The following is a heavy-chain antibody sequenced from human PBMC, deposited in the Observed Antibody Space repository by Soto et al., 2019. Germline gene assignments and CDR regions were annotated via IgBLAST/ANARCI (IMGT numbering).Heavy chain of an antibody. CDR1: GFTFRSYW. Sequence: GSLRLSCVASGFTFRSYWMSWVRQTPGKGLEWVANIKQDGSEKYYVDSVKGRFTISRDNAKNSLYLQMNSLRAEDTAVYYCGRDWTPLDYWGQGTLVTVSS. CDR3: GRDWTPLDY. V-gene: IGHV3-7*01. J-gene: IGHJ4*02. CDR2: IKQDGSEK. D-gene: IGHD3-3*01.